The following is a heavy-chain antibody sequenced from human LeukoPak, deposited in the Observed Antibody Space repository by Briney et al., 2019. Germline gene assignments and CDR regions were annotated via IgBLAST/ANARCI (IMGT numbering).Heavy chain of an antibody. CDR1: GFTFSSYSM. V-gene: IGHV4-4*02. CDR3: ARAGDSSGYFPFDY. CDR2: IYHSGST. D-gene: IGHD3-22*01. J-gene: IGHJ4*02. Sequence: PGGSLRLSCAASGFTFSSYSMNWVRQPPGKGLEWIGEIYHSGSTNYNPSLKSRVTISVDKSKNQFSLKLSSVTAADTAVYYCARAGDSSGYFPFDYWGQGTLVTVSS.